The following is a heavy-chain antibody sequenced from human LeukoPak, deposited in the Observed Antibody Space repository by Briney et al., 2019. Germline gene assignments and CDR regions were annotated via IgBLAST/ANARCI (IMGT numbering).Heavy chain of an antibody. J-gene: IGHJ4*02. CDR1: AGSFTGYD. V-gene: IGHV4-34*01. CDR2: IDHTGSI. D-gene: IGHD3-10*01. Sequence: NPSETLSLTCAVNAGSFTGYDWSWIRQPPGKGLEWIGEIDHTGSISYNPSLRSRVTISVDTFKNQFSLKLRSVTAADRAIYYCARGGYGPGSHYRYWGQGTLVTVSS. CDR3: ARGGYGPGSHYRY.